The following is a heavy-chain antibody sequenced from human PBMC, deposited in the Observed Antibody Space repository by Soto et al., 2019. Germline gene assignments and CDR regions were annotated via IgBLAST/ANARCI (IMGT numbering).Heavy chain of an antibody. V-gene: IGHV4-59*01. CDR3: ARGEDAFFYYGLDV. CDR1: GGSITSSY. CDR2: IYDTGISGYTPST. J-gene: IGHJ6*02. Sequence: TSETLSLTCTVSGGSITSSYWSWIRRPPGKGLEWIAYIYDTGISGYTPSTSYNPSLKSRVTMSVDTSKSQFSLKLTTVTAADTAVYYCARGEDAFFYYGLDVWGQGITVTVSS.